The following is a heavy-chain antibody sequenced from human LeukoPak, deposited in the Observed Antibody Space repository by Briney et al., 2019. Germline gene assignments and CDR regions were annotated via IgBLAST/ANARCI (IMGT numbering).Heavy chain of an antibody. J-gene: IGHJ6*04. V-gene: IGHV3-7*03. CDR2: INKDGGGI. D-gene: IGHD1-14*01. CDR3: AGGNRMDV. Sequence: GGSLRLSCAVSGFPFSNSWMYWVRQAPEKGLEGVANINKDGGGISYVDSVKGRFIISRDNARNSLYLQMNSLRVEDTAVYFCAGGNRMDVWGKGTAVTVSS. CDR1: GFPFSNSW.